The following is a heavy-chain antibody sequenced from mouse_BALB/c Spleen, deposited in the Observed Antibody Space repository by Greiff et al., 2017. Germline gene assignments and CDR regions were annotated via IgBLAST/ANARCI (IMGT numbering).Heavy chain of an antibody. J-gene: IGHJ4*01. CDR1: GYAFTNYL. V-gene: IGHV1-54*01. Sequence: QVQLQQSGAELVRPGTSVKVSCKASGYAFTNYLIEWVKQRPGQGLEWIGVINPGSGGTNYNEKFKGKATLTADKSSSTAYMQLSSLTSDDSGVYCCARDDMDYWGQGTSVTVSS. CDR2: INPGSGGT. CDR3: ARDDMDY.